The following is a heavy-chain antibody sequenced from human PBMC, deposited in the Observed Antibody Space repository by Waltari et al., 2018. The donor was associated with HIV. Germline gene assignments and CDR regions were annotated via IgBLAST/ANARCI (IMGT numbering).Heavy chain of an antibody. D-gene: IGHD6-19*01. CDR3: ARGPAFLYSRGWYLQTFDI. Sequence: QVPLLHSASELQKPRASFKVSCKASGYSFISYAMNSVRQAPGQRLVWMGWNNTNTANPTYAQGFTGRFVFALDTSVRTAYLQISSLKAEDTAVYYCARGPAFLYSRGWYLQTFDIWGQGTMVTVSS. J-gene: IGHJ3*02. CDR1: GYSFISYA. CDR2: NNTNTANP. V-gene: IGHV7-4-1*02.